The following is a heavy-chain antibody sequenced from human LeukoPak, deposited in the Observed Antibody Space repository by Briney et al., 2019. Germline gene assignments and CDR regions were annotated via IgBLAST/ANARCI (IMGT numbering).Heavy chain of an antibody. CDR1: GYTFTGYY. CDR2: INPNSGGT. D-gene: IGHD3-22*01. CDR3: ARLNNYYDSSGYSDAFDI. J-gene: IGHJ3*02. Sequence: GASVKVSCKASGYTFTGYYMHWVRQAPGQGLEWMGWINPNSGGTNYAQKFQGRVTMTRDTSISTAYMELSGLRSDDTAVYYCARLNNYYDSSGYSDAFDIWGQGTMVTVSS. V-gene: IGHV1-2*02.